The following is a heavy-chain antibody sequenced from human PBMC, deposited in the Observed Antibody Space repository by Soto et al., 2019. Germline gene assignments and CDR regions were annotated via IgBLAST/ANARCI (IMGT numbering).Heavy chain of an antibody. V-gene: IGHV1-8*02. CDR1: GYTFTSYG. Sequence: ASVKVSCKASGYTFTSYGISWVRQATGQGLEWMGWMNPNSGNTGYAQKFQGRVTMTRNTSISTAYMELSSLRSEDTAVYYCARNYYDSSGYLRWGQGTLVTVSS. J-gene: IGHJ4*02. CDR2: MNPNSGNT. D-gene: IGHD3-22*01. CDR3: ARNYYDSSGYLR.